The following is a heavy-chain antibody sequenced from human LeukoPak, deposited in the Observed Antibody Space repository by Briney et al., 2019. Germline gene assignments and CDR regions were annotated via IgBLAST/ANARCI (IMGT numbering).Heavy chain of an antibody. D-gene: IGHD6-6*01. J-gene: IGHJ4*02. CDR3: ARDSGSSMGGFILPYDY. CDR2: ISSSGSTI. CDR1: GFTFSSYE. Sequence: PGGSLRLPCAASGFTFSSYEMNWVRQAPGKGLEWVSYISSSGSTIYYADSVKGRFTISRDNAKNSLYLQMNSLRAEDTAVYYCARDSGSSMGGFILPYDYWGQGTLVTVSS. V-gene: IGHV3-48*03.